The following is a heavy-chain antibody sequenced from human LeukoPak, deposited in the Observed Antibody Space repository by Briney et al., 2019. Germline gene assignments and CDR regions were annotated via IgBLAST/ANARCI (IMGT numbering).Heavy chain of an antibody. CDR2: IYYSGST. Sequence: SETLPLTRTVSGGSISSGDYYWSWIRQPPGKGLEWIGYIYYSGSTYYNPSLKSRVTISVDTSKNQFSLKLSSVTAADTAVYYCARDGGYSYGLDYWGQGTLVTVSS. V-gene: IGHV4-30-4*01. CDR1: GGSISSGDYY. J-gene: IGHJ4*02. D-gene: IGHD5-18*01. CDR3: ARDGGYSYGLDY.